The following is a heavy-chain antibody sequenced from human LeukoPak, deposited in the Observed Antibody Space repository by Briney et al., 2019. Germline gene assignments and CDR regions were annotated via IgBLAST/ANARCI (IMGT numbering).Heavy chain of an antibody. CDR2: ISGSGGST. D-gene: IGHD3-9*01. CDR1: GFTFSNYA. CDR3: AKVKGYFDWLLYPHSEYYFDY. Sequence: GGSLRLSCAASGFTFSNYAMSWVRQAPGKGLEWVSAISGSGGSTYYADSVKGRFTISRDNSKNTLYLQMNSLRAEDTAVYYCAKVKGYFDWLLYPHSEYYFDYWGQGTLVTVSS. V-gene: IGHV3-23*01. J-gene: IGHJ4*02.